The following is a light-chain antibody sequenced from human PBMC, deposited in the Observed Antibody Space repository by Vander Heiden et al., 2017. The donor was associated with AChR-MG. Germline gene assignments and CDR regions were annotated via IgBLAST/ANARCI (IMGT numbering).Light chain of an antibody. CDR1: SSDIGSYTL. CDR3: CSYAGRTTVV. Sequence: QSALTQPASVSGSPGQTITISCTGTSSDIGSYTLVSWYQQHPGKAPKLMIYEVSKRPSGISNHFSGSKSGNTASLAISGLQVEDEADYYCCSYAGRTTVVFGGGTKVTVL. V-gene: IGLV2-23*02. J-gene: IGLJ2*01. CDR2: EVS.